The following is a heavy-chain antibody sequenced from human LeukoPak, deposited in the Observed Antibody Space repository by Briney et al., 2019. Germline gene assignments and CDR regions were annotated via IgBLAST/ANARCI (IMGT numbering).Heavy chain of an antibody. V-gene: IGHV4-39*01. CDR2: FYYSGST. CDR1: GGSISSNSYY. Sequence: SETLSLTCTVSGGSISSNSYYWGWIRQPPGKGLEWIGSFYYSGSTHYNPSLKSRVTISVDTSKNQFSLKLTSVTAADTAVYYCAMRRFRLLLYGMDVWGQGTTVTVSS. J-gene: IGHJ6*02. D-gene: IGHD2-2*01. CDR3: AMRRFRLLLYGMDV.